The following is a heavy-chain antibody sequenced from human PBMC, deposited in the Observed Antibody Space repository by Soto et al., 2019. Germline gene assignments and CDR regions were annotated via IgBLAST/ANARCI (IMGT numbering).Heavy chain of an antibody. V-gene: IGHV1-8*01. CDR1: GYTFTSYD. CDR2: MNPNSGNT. J-gene: IGHJ6*02. D-gene: IGHD3-22*01. Sequence: ASVKVSCKASGYTFTSYDINWVRQATGQGLEWMGWMNPNSGNTGYAQKFQGRVTMTRNTTISTAYMELSRLRSEDTAVYYCARGGYYESSGYYDYYYGMDVWGQGTTVTVSS. CDR3: ARGGYYESSGYYDYYYGMDV.